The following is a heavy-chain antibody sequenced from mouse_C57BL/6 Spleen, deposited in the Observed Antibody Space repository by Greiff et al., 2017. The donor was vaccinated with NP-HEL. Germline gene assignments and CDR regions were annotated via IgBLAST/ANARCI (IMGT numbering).Heavy chain of an antibody. Sequence: VQLQQPGAELVRPGSSVKLSCKASGYTFTSYWMHWVKQMPIQGLEWIGNIDSSDSETHYNQKFKDKATLTVDKSSSTAYMQLSSLTSEDSAVYYCARGADYYAMDYWGKGTSVTVSS. CDR2: IDSSDSET. CDR3: ARGADYYAMDY. J-gene: IGHJ4*01. V-gene: IGHV1-52*01. CDR1: GYTFTSYW.